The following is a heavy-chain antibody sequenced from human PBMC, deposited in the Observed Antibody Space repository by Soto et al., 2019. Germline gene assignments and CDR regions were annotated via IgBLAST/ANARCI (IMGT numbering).Heavy chain of an antibody. Sequence: PSETLSLTCAVYGGSFSGYYWSWIRQPPRKGLEWIGEINHSGSTNYNPSLKSRVTISVDTSKNQFSLKLSSVTAADTAVYYCARGSPDWFDPWGQGTLVTVSS. CDR2: INHSGST. CDR3: ARGSPDWFDP. CDR1: GGSFSGYY. V-gene: IGHV4-34*01. J-gene: IGHJ5*02.